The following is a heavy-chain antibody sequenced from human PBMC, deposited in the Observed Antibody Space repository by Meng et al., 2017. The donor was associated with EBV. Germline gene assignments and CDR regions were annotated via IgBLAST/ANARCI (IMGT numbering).Heavy chain of an antibody. CDR1: GYTFTIYG. Sequence: VQWVMYGAGVKKLGASVKVSCKCSGYTFTIYGISWVRQAPGQGLEWMGWISAYNGNTNYAQKLQGRVTMTTDTSTSTAYMELRSLRSDDTAVYYCARDGRLYDTPSPFDYWGQGTLVTVSS. CDR3: ARDGRLYDTPSPFDY. D-gene: IGHD3-22*01. V-gene: IGHV1-18*01. CDR2: ISAYNGNT. J-gene: IGHJ4*02.